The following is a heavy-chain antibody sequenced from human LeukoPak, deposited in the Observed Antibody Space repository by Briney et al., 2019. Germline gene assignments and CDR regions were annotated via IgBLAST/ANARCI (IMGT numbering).Heavy chain of an antibody. CDR3: ARAGTAYYYYNYIDA. D-gene: IGHD1-7*01. J-gene: IGHJ6*03. V-gene: IGHV1-18*01. CDR1: GYKFTSYG. CDR2: ISANNGNT. Sequence: GASVKVSCKASGYKFTSYGISWVRQAPGQGLEWMGWISANNGNTNYAQKFQGRVTMTTDTSTSTAYMELRSLRFDDTAVYYCARAGTAYYYYNYIDAWGKGTTVTVSS.